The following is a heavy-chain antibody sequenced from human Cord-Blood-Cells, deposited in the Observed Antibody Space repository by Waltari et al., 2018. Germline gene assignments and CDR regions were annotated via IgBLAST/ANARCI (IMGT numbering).Heavy chain of an antibody. CDR2: ISSSGSTI. V-gene: IGHV3-48*03. Sequence: EVQLVESGGGLVQPGGSLRLSCAASGFTFSSYEMNWVRQATGKGLEWVSYISSSGSTIYYADSVKGRFTISRDNAKNSLYLQMNSLRAEDTAVYYCASSERYAFDIWGQGTMVTVSS. J-gene: IGHJ3*02. CDR1: GFTFSSYE. CDR3: ASSERYAFDI.